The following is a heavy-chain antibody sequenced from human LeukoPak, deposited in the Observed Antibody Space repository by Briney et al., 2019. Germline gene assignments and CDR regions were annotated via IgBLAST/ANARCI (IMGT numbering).Heavy chain of an antibody. CDR3: ATVVASGQWLVDDAFDI. J-gene: IGHJ3*02. Sequence: ASVKVSCKVSGYILTQLSMHWVRQAPGKGPEWMGGFDPERGETIYAQKLQGRVTMTEDTSADTAFMELSSLRSEDTAVYYCATVVASGQWLVDDAFDIWGQGTMVIVSS. CDR2: FDPERGET. CDR1: GYILTQLS. V-gene: IGHV1-24*01. D-gene: IGHD6-19*01.